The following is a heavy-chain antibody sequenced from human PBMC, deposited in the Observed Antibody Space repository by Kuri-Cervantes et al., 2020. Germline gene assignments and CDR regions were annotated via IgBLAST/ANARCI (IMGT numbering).Heavy chain of an antibody. CDR3: AYSSGWTEGAFDI. CDR2: IKCDGSEK. CDR1: GFTFSSSW. Sequence: GGSLRLSCAASGFTFSSSWMHWVCQAPEKGLEWVADIKCDGSEKYYVDSVKGRLTISRDNAKNSLYLQVNSLRAEDMTVYYCAYSSGWTEGAFDIWGQGTMVTVSS. D-gene: IGHD6-19*01. V-gene: IGHV3-52*01. J-gene: IGHJ3*02.